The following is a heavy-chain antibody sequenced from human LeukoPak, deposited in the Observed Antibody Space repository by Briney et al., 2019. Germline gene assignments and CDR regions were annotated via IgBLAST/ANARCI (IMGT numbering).Heavy chain of an antibody. CDR2: IYYSGST. Sequence: TSETLSLTCTVSGGSISSSSYYWGWIRQPPGKGLEWIGSIYYSGSTYYNPSLKSRVTISVDTSKNQFSLKLSSVTAADTAVYYCARGSAAAGPNDYWGQGTLVTVSS. CDR1: GGSISSSSYY. D-gene: IGHD6-13*01. V-gene: IGHV4-39*07. CDR3: ARGSAAAGPNDY. J-gene: IGHJ4*02.